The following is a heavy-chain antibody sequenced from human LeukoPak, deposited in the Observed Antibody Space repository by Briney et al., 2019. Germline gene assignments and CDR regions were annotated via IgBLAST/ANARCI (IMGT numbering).Heavy chain of an antibody. D-gene: IGHD3-16*01. V-gene: IGHV4-4*09. CDR1: GGSINNWH. CDR2: IWTSGST. Sequence: SETLSLTCTVSGGSINNWHWSWIRQPPGKGLEWIGYIWTSGSTNYNPSLKSRVTISGDTSKNQVSLKLSSVTAADTAVYYCGRLLGNYIDYWGPGILVTVSS. CDR3: GRLLGNYIDY. J-gene: IGHJ4*02.